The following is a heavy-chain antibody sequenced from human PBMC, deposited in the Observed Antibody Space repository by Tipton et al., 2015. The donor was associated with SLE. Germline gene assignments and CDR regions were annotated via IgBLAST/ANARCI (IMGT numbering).Heavy chain of an antibody. V-gene: IGHV4-59*11. CDR3: ARMRSRHFDY. CDR1: GGSISSHH. J-gene: IGHJ4*02. Sequence: TLSLTCTVSGGSISSHHWSWIRQSPGKGLEWIGNIYDSGGSHYNPSLNSRITISVEMSKSQFSLKVTSVSAADTAVYHCARMRSRHFDYWGQGTLVTVSS. CDR2: IYDSGGS.